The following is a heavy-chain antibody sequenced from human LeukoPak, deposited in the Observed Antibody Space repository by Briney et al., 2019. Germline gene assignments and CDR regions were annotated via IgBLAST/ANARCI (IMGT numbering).Heavy chain of an antibody. CDR2: SNPNSGGT. CDR1: GYTFTGYY. J-gene: IGHJ4*02. Sequence: ASVKVSCKXSGYTFTGYYMHWVRQAPGQGLEWMGRSNPNSGGTNYAQKFQGRVTMTTDTSISTAYMELSRLRSDDTAVYYCASTIFGVVIAYWGQGTLVTVSS. V-gene: IGHV1-2*06. D-gene: IGHD3-3*01. CDR3: ASTIFGVVIAY.